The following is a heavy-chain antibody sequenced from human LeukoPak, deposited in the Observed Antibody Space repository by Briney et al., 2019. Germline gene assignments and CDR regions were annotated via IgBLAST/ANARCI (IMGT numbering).Heavy chain of an antibody. Sequence: PGGSLRLSCAASGFTLRDNFMSWIRQAPGQGLEWVAYSSTSGSTTFYGDSGKGRFTISRDNAKNSVFLEMNSLRADDTAVYYCVREGLTGYFDAWGQGTLVTVSS. CDR1: GFTLRDNF. J-gene: IGHJ5*02. CDR3: VREGLTGYFDA. V-gene: IGHV3-11*01. D-gene: IGHD6-25*01. CDR2: SSTSGSTT.